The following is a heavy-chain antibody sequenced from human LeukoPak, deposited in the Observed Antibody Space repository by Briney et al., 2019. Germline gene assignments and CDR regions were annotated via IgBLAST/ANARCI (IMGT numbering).Heavy chain of an antibody. CDR1: GFTFSSYA. CDR2: ISYDGSNK. CDR3: ARSLGTGIVGAIRYYGMDV. Sequence: PGRSLRLSCAASGFTFSSYAMHWVRQAPGKGLERVAVISYDGSNKYYADSVKGRFTISRDNSKNTLYLQMNSLRAEDTAVYYCARSLGTGIVGAIRYYGMDVWGQGTTVTVSS. V-gene: IGHV3-30-3*01. D-gene: IGHD1-26*01. J-gene: IGHJ6*02.